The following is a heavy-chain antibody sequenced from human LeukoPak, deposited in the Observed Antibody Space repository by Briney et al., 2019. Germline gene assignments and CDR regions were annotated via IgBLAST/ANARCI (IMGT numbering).Heavy chain of an antibody. Sequence: SETLSLTCAVSGGSISSSSYFWGWIRQPPGKGLEWIGSIHNGGYIYYNPSLKRRVTIFVDTSKTQFSLKPSSVTAADTAVYYCARAQRGKYDSSGYGVFDYWGQGTLVTVSS. CDR2: IHNGGYI. J-gene: IGHJ4*02. CDR1: GGSISSSSYF. D-gene: IGHD3-22*01. CDR3: ARAQRGKYDSSGYGVFDY. V-gene: IGHV4-39*01.